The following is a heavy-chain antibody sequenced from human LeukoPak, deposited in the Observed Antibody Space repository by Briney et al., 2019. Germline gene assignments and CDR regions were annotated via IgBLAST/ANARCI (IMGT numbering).Heavy chain of an antibody. CDR3: AREMYSGMYNDAFDI. D-gene: IGHD1-26*01. CDR2: IRSDGST. Sequence: VGSLRLSRTASRFTVSSNYMSWVRQAPGKRLEWVSVIRSDGSTKHADSVKGRFTIPRDNSKNTLYLQMNNLRAEDTAMYYCAREMYSGMYNDAFDIWGEGRKVTVSS. J-gene: IGHJ3*02. V-gene: IGHV3-53*01. CDR1: RFTVSSNY.